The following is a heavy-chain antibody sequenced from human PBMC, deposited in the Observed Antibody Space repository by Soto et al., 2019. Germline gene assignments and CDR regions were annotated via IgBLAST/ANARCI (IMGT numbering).Heavy chain of an antibody. CDR1: GFTFSSYA. CDR2: ISGSGGST. Sequence: EVQLLESGGGLVQPGGSLRLSCAASGFTFSSYAMSWVRQAPGKGLEWVSAISGSGGSTYYADSVKGRFTISRDNSKNTPYLKMNRLRAEDTAVYYCAKAGWIQLWFTYYYYGMDVWGQGTTVTVSS. CDR3: AKAGWIQLWFTYYYYGMDV. D-gene: IGHD5-18*01. V-gene: IGHV3-23*01. J-gene: IGHJ6*02.